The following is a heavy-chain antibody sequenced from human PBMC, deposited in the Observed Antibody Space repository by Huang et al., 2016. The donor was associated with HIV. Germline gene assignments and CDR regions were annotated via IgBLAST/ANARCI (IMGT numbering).Heavy chain of an antibody. D-gene: IGHD6-19*01. V-gene: IGHV4-39*01. Sequence: QLQLQESGPGLVKPSETLSLTCTVSGGSISTSGYYWGWIRQPPGKGREWIGSIYYSGSTSYNPSLKGRVTISVDTSKSQFSLKLSAVTAADTAVYYCARQDTSGWYADPYYFDYWGQGTLVTVSS. CDR2: IYYSGST. J-gene: IGHJ4*02. CDR3: ARQDTSGWYADPYYFDY. CDR1: GGSISTSGYY.